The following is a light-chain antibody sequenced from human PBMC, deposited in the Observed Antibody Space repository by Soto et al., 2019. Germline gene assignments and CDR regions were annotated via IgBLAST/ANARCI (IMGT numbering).Light chain of an antibody. CDR2: AAC. V-gene: IGKV1-8*01. CDR1: QGISRY. Sequence: AIRMTQSPSSLPPSTGDRAAITRRASQGISRYLAWYQQKRGKAPKFXIYAACTLQSGAPSRFSGSGSGTDFTLTISCLQSEDVATYYCLQYYSFTLTFGGGTKVDIK. CDR3: LQYYSFTLT. J-gene: IGKJ4*01.